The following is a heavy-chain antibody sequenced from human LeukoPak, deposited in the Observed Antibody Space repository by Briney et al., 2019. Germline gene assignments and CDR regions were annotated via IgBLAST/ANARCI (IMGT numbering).Heavy chain of an antibody. J-gene: IGHJ4*02. D-gene: IGHD1-7*01. CDR3: ARPNWNYGKIDY. CDR1: GFTFSSYS. V-gene: IGHV3-21*01. CDR2: ISSSSSYI. Sequence: GGSLRLSCAASGFTFSSYSMNWVRQTPGKGLEWVSSISSSSSYIYYADSVKGRFTISRDNAKNSLYLQMNSLRAEDTAVYYCARPNWNYGKIDYWGQGTLVTVSS.